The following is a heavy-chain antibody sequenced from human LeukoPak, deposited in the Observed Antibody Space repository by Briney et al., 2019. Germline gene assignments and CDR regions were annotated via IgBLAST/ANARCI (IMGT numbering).Heavy chain of an antibody. CDR2: ISWNSGSI. J-gene: IGHJ6*03. D-gene: IGHD2-2*01. CDR3: ASRVVPAAGYYYYMDV. Sequence: GGSLRLSCAASGFTFDDYAMHWVRQAPGKGLEWVSGISWNSGSIGYADSVKGRFTISRDNAKNSLYLQMNSLRAEDTAVYYCASRVVPAAGYYYYMDVWGKGTTVTVSS. V-gene: IGHV3-9*01. CDR1: GFTFDDYA.